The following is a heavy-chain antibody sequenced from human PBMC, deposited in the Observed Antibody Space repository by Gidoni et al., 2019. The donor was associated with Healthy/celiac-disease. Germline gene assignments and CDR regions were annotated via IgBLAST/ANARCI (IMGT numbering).Heavy chain of an antibody. CDR2: IRSKAYGGTT. Sequence: EVQLVESGGGLVQPGRSLRLSCPASGFTFGDYAMSWFRQAPGKGLAWVGFIRSKAYGGTTEYAASVKGRFTISRDDSKSIAYLQMNSLKTEDTAVYYCTRSVVPAAIATTDYWGQGTLVTVSS. J-gene: IGHJ4*02. V-gene: IGHV3-49*03. CDR3: TRSVVPAAIATTDY. D-gene: IGHD2-2*02. CDR1: GFTFGDYA.